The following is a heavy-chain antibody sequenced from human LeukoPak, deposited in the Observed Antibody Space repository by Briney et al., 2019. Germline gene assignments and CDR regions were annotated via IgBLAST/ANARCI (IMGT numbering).Heavy chain of an antibody. V-gene: IGHV3-53*01. CDR1: GFTFSSYA. J-gene: IGHJ4*02. CDR3: ARGVNYFDY. CDR2: IYSGGST. Sequence: PGGSLRLSCAASGFTFSSYAMHWVRQAPGKGLEWVSVIYSGGSTNYADSVKGRFTISRDRSKNTLYLQMNSLRAEDTAVYYCARGVNYFDYWGQGTLVTVSS.